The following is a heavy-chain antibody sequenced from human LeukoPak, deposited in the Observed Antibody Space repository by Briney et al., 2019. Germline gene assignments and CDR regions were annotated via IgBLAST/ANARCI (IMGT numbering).Heavy chain of an antibody. Sequence: GRSLRLSCAASGFTFDDYAMHWVRQAPGKGLEWVSGISWNSGSIGYADSVKGRFTISRDNAKNSLYLQMNSLRAEDTALYYCAKGDYGDYDAYFDYWGQGTLVTVSS. CDR2: ISWNSGSI. CDR1: GFTFDDYA. J-gene: IGHJ4*02. V-gene: IGHV3-9*01. CDR3: AKGDYGDYDAYFDY. D-gene: IGHD4-17*01.